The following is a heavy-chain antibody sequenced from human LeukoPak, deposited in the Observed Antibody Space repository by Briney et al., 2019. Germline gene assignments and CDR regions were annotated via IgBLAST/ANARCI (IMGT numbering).Heavy chain of an antibody. V-gene: IGHV3-23*01. CDR3: AKVGYSSGRTNY. CDR1: GFTFSSYA. J-gene: IGHJ4*02. Sequence: GGSLRLSCAASGFTFSSYAMSWVRQAPGKGLEWVSAISGGGGSTYYVDSVKGRFTISRDNSKNTLYLQMNSLRAEDTAVYYCAKVGYSSGRTNYWGQGTLVTVSS. D-gene: IGHD6-19*01. CDR2: ISGGGGST.